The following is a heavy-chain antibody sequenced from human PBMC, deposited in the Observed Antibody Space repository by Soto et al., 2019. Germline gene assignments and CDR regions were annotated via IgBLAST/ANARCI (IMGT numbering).Heavy chain of an antibody. CDR3: AREYYYGSGSYYIDY. V-gene: IGHV4-59*01. D-gene: IGHD3-10*01. Sequence: SETLSLTCTVSGGSISSYYWSWIRQPPGKGLEWIGYIYYSGSTNYNPSLKSRVTISVDTSKNQFSLKLSSVTAADTAVYYCAREYYYGSGSYYIDYWGQGTLVTVSS. CDR1: GGSISSYY. CDR2: IYYSGST. J-gene: IGHJ4*02.